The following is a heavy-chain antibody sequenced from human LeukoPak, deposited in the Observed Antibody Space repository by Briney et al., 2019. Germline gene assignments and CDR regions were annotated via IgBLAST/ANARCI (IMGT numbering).Heavy chain of an antibody. CDR1: GGSISNINW. J-gene: IGHJ4*02. D-gene: IGHD3-9*01. CDR3: ARRTNDWAVDY. Sequence: SGTLSLTCGVSGGSISNINWWSWVRQPLGKGLEWIGEIYHGGSTNYNPFLKSRVTIAVDKSKNQFSLKLSSVTAADTAVYYCARRTNDWAVDYWGQGTLVTVSS. V-gene: IGHV4-4*02. CDR2: IYHGGST.